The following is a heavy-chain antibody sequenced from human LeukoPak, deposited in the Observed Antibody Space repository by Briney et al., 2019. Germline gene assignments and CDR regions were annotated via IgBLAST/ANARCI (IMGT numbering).Heavy chain of an antibody. CDR2: IYTSGST. Sequence: PSETLSLTCTVPGGSISSYYWSWIRQPAGKGLEWIGRIYTSGSTNYNPSLKSRVTISVDTSKNQFSLKLSSVTAADTAVYYCARGATVTTPFDYWGQGTLVTVSS. J-gene: IGHJ4*02. CDR3: ARGATVTTPFDY. CDR1: GGSISSYY. D-gene: IGHD4-17*01. V-gene: IGHV4-4*07.